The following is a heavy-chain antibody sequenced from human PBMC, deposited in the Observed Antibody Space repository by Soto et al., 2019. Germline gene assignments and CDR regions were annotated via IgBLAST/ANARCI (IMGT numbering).Heavy chain of an antibody. CDR3: ARATAIGASGFFDA. D-gene: IGHD3-22*01. CDR2: ISDSGTSI. Sequence: PGGSLRLSCVASGFTFSDYYMNWIRQAPGKGLEWVSHISDSGTSIYYADALKGRFTISRDNANKSLYLHMNSLRVEDTAVYYFARATAIGASGFFDAWGQGTLVTVSS. V-gene: IGHV3-11*01. CDR1: GFTFSDYY. J-gene: IGHJ5*02.